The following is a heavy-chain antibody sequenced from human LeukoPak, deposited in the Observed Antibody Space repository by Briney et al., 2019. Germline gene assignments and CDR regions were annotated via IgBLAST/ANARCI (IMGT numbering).Heavy chain of an antibody. V-gene: IGHV3-7*01. D-gene: IGHD3-3*01. Sequence: GGSLRLSCAGAGFTFSNYWMSWVRQAPGKGLEWVANIKEDASEKYYMDSMKGRFTISRDNAKNSLYLQMNSLRAEDTAVYYCARLREIPVFGVVTKSTSYFDYWGQGTLVTVSS. J-gene: IGHJ4*02. CDR3: ARLREIPVFGVVTKSTSYFDY. CDR2: IKEDASEK. CDR1: GFTFSNYW.